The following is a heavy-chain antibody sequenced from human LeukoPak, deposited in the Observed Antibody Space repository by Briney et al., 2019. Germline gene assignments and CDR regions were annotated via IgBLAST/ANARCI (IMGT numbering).Heavy chain of an antibody. CDR1: GYSFADYY. CDR2: IKPNSGDT. D-gene: IGHD4-23*01. Sequence: ASVKVSCKASGYSFADYYMHWVRQAPGQGLEWMGWIKPNSGDTRSAQKFQGRVVMTRDTSTGTAYMELSSLRYDDTAVYYCARDRNLRERWPNYWGQGTLVTVSS. J-gene: IGHJ4*02. V-gene: IGHV1-2*02. CDR3: ARDRNLRERWPNY.